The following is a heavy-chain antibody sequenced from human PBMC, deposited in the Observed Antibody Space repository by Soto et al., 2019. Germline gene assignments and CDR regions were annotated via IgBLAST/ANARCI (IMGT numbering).Heavy chain of an antibody. Sequence: SETLSLTCTVSGGSISSGGYYWSWIRQHPGKGLEWIGYIYYSGSTYYNPSLKSRVTISVDTSKNQFSLKLSSVTAADTAVYYCARVPKVTMVRGVTLFDYWGQGTLVTVSS. CDR2: IYYSGST. D-gene: IGHD3-10*01. V-gene: IGHV4-31*03. CDR1: GGSISSGGYY. CDR3: ARVPKVTMVRGVTLFDY. J-gene: IGHJ4*02.